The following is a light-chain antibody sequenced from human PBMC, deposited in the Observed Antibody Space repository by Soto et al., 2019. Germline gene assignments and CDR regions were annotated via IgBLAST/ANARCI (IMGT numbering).Light chain of an antibody. CDR2: KAS. J-gene: IGKJ1*01. Sequence: DIQMTQSPSTLSASVGDRVTISCRASQSISTYLAWYQQKPGKAPKLLIYKASNLETGVPSRFSGSGSGTEFTLTISNPQPDDFATYHCQQYKSYPWTFGQGTKVEIK. CDR3: QQYKSYPWT. CDR1: QSISTY. V-gene: IGKV1-5*03.